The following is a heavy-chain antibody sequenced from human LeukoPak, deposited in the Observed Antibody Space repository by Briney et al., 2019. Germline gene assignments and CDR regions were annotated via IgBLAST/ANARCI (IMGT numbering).Heavy chain of an antibody. D-gene: IGHD6-19*01. CDR1: GFTFSSHA. CDR3: AKEGSGWYSLTETTADAFDI. Sequence: GGSLRLACAVSGFTFSSHAMRSVRQAPGRGLGWDSAIRGRGGSTYYADSVKGRFTISRANSKNTLYLQMNSLRAEDTAVYYCAKEGSGWYSLTETTADAFDIWGQGTMVTVSS. J-gene: IGHJ3*02. V-gene: IGHV3-23*01. CDR2: IRGRGGST.